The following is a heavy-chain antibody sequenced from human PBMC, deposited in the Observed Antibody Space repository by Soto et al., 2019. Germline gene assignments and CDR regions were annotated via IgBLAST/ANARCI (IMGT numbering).Heavy chain of an antibody. V-gene: IGHV3-11*01. Sequence: QVQLVESGGGLVKPGGSLRLSCAASGFNFSDYYMSWIRQAPGKGLEWVSFINSSSNVIYYAESVKGRFIISRDNAKNTLYLQMNSLRGEDAAVYYCAKPVVAASDPMDWFDPWGQGTLVTVSS. J-gene: IGHJ5*02. CDR3: AKPVVAASDPMDWFDP. D-gene: IGHD2-15*01. CDR2: INSSSNVI. CDR1: GFNFSDYY.